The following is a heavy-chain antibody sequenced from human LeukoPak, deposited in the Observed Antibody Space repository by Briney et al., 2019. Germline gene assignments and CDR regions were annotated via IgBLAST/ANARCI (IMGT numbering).Heavy chain of an antibody. CDR2: INPGGDNT. CDR3: ARISDPSYSYFDY. D-gene: IGHD2-15*01. J-gene: IGHJ4*02. CDR1: GYTFTNYY. V-gene: IGHV1-46*01. Sequence: ASVKVSCKASGYTFTNYYIHWVRQAPGQGLEWMGLINPGGDNTDYAQNFQGRVTMTRDTSTSTVYMELSSLRSEDTAVYYCARISDPSYSYFDYWGQGTLVTVSS.